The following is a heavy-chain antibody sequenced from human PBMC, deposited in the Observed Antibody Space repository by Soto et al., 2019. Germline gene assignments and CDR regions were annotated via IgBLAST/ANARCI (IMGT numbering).Heavy chain of an antibody. V-gene: IGHV1-3*05. CDR2: INAGNGNT. CDR3: ARGYCTNGVCYSARGLANAFDI. Sequence: QVQLVQSGAEEKKPGASVKVSCKASGYTFTSYAMHWVRQAPGQRLEWMGWINAGNGNTKYSQKFQGRVTITRDTSAGTAYMERSSLRSEDTAVYYCARGYCTNGVCYSARGLANAFDIWGQGTMVTVSS. CDR1: GYTFTSYA. D-gene: IGHD2-8*01. J-gene: IGHJ3*02.